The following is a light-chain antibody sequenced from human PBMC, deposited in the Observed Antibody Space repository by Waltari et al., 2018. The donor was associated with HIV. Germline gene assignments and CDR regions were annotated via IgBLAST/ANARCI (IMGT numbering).Light chain of an antibody. Sequence: QSALTQPPSASGSPGQSVTISCTGTSSDGGGYNYVSWYQQPPGKAPKLMIYEVSQRPSGVPDRFSGSKSGNTASLTVSGLQAEDEANYYCSSFAGTNDVIFGGGTKLTVL. CDR1: SSDGGGYNY. V-gene: IGLV2-8*01. J-gene: IGLJ2*01. CDR2: EVS. CDR3: SSFAGTNDVI.